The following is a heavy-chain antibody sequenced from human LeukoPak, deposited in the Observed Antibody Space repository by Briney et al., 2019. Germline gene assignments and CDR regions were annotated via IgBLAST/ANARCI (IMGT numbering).Heavy chain of an antibody. CDR2: ISGSGTNT. J-gene: IGHJ4*02. CDR1: EFTFSSYA. V-gene: IGHV3-23*01. Sequence: PGGSLRLSCAASEFTFSSYAMNWVRQAPGKGLEWVSAISGSGTNTYYAGSVRGRFTISRDNSNNRLCLQMNSVRAEDTAMYFCATDTAVILTAPFDSWGQGTLVTVSS. CDR3: ATDTAVILTAPFDS. D-gene: IGHD2-21*01.